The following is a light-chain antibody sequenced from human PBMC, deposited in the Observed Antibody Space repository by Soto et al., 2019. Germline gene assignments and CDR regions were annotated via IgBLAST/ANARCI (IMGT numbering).Light chain of an antibody. CDR1: SSDVGGYDY. CDR3: SSYTITNGLDV. V-gene: IGLV2-14*03. J-gene: IGLJ1*01. Sequence: QSVLTQPASVSGSPGQSITISCTGTSSDVGGYDYVSWYQQHPGKAPKLIIYDVTARPSGISNRFSGSKSGNTASLTISGLQAEDEADYYCSSYTITNGLDVFGSGTKVTVL. CDR2: DVT.